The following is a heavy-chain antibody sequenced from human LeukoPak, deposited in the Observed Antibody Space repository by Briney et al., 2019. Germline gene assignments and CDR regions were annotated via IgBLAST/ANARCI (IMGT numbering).Heavy chain of an antibody. CDR2: ISSSSSYI. CDR1: GFTFSSYS. Sequence: GGSLRLSCAASGFTFSSYSMNWVRQAPGKGLEWVSSISSSSSYIYYADSVKGRFTISRDNAKNSLYLQMNSLRAEDTAVYYCARYGHAVAAASYGMDVWGQGTTVTVSS. V-gene: IGHV3-21*01. CDR3: ARYGHAVAAASYGMDV. D-gene: IGHD6-13*01. J-gene: IGHJ6*02.